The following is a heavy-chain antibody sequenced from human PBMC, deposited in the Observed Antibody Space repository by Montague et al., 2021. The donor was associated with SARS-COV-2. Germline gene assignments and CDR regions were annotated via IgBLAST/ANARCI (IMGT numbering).Heavy chain of an antibody. D-gene: IGHD4-23*01. CDR1: GFTVSSNY. Sequence: SLRLSCAASGFTVSSNYTSWVRQAPGKGLEWVSVIYSGGSTYYADSVKGRFTISRDNSKNTLYLQMNSLRAEDTAVYYCARDAGGNFPTSFDYWGQGTLVTVSS. J-gene: IGHJ4*02. V-gene: IGHV3-53*01. CDR3: ARDAGGNFPTSFDY. CDR2: IYSGGST.